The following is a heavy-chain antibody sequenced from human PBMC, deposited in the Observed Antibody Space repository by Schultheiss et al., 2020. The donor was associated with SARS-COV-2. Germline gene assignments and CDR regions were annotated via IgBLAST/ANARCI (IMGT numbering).Heavy chain of an antibody. CDR1: GFTFSSYA. D-gene: IGHD3-3*01. Sequence: GGSLRLSCAASGFTFSSYAMSWVRQAPGKGLEWVSAISGSGGSTYYADSVKGRLTISRDNSKNTLYLQMNSLRAEDTAVYYCARVWRFYDFWSGYMTPSNWFDPWGQGTLVTVSS. V-gene: IGHV3-23*01. J-gene: IGHJ5*02. CDR2: ISGSGGST. CDR3: ARVWRFYDFWSGYMTPSNWFDP.